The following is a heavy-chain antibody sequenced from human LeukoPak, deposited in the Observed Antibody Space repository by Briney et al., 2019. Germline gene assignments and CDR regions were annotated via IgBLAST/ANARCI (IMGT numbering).Heavy chain of an antibody. CDR2: IYWNDDK. Sequence: SGPTLVNPTQTLTLTCTFSGFSLSTSGVGVGWIRQPPGKALEWLALIYWNDDKRYSPSLKSRLTITKDTSKNQVVLTMTNMDPVDTATYYCAHRPSTYYYDSSGYYSAPSGFDYWGQGTLVTVSS. CDR1: GFSLSTSGVG. CDR3: AHRPSTYYYDSSGYYSAPSGFDY. D-gene: IGHD3-22*01. J-gene: IGHJ4*02. V-gene: IGHV2-5*01.